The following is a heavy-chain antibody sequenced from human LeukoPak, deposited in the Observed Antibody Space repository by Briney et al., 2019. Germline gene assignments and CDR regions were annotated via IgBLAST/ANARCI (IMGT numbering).Heavy chain of an antibody. CDR3: AKVYYNWNDATAFDI. D-gene: IGHD1-1*01. CDR2: IRYDGSNK. J-gene: IGHJ3*02. Sequence: PGGSLRLSCAASGFTFSSYGMHWVRQAPGKGLEWVAFIRYDGSNKYYADSVKGRFTISRDNSKNTLYLQMNSLRSEDTAVYYCAKVYYNWNDATAFDIWGQGTMVTVSS. CDR1: GFTFSSYG. V-gene: IGHV3-30*02.